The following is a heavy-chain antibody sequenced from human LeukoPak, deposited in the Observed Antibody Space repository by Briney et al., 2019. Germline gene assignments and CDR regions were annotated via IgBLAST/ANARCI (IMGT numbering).Heavy chain of an antibody. D-gene: IGHD2-15*01. CDR2: MKGDGSVK. Sequence: GGSLRLSCAASGFTFSIYWMSWVRQAPGKGLEWVASMKGDGSVKHFLDSVEGRFTISRDNAKISLYLQMNSLRAEDTAVYYCARWDAYCSGGRCYSGDFAFDIWGQGTMVTVSS. CDR1: GFTFSIYW. J-gene: IGHJ3*02. CDR3: ARWDAYCSGGRCYSGDFAFDI. V-gene: IGHV3-7*01.